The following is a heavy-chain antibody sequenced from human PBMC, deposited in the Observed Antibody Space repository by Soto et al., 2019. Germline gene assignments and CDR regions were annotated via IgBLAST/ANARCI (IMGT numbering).Heavy chain of an antibody. Sequence: QVQLEESGGGVVQPGRSLRLSCAASGFTFSNYGMHWVRQAPGKGLEWVAIIWYDGSNEFYADSVKGRVTISRDNSKNTLYLQMSRLRAEDTAVYYCARSRDGTVTTLGYFDYWGQGTLVTVSS. CDR3: ARSRDGTVTTLGYFDY. J-gene: IGHJ4*02. CDR2: IWYDGSNE. CDR1: GFTFSNYG. D-gene: IGHD4-4*01. V-gene: IGHV3-33*01.